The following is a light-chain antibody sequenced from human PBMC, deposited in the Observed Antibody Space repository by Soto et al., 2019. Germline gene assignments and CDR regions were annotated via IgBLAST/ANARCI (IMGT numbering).Light chain of an antibody. V-gene: IGLV2-14*01. CDR3: HSYTSSSTYV. CDR2: DVS. J-gene: IGLJ1*01. Sequence: QSVLTQPASVSGSPGQSITISCTGTSSDVGGYNYVSWYQQHPGKAPKLMTYDVSNRPSGVSNRFSGSKSGNTASLTISGLQAEDEADYYCHSYTSSSTYVFGTGTKLTVL. CDR1: SSDVGGYNY.